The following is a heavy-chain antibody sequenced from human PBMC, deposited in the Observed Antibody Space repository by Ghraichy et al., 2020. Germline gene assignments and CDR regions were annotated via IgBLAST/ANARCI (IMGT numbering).Heavy chain of an antibody. J-gene: IGHJ4*02. D-gene: IGHD3-22*01. CDR2: INSDGSST. CDR1: GFTFSSYW. CDR3: ARGDTYYYDSSGYYSLIDY. Sequence: GGSLRLSCAASGFTFSSYWMHWVRQAPGKGLVWVSRINSDGSSTSYADSVKGRFTISRDNAKNTLYLQMNSLRAEDTAVYYCARGDTYYYDSSGYYSLIDYWGQGTLVTVSS. V-gene: IGHV3-74*01.